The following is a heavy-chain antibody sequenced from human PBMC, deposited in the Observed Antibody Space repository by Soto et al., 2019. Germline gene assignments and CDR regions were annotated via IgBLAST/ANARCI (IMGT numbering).Heavy chain of an antibody. V-gene: IGHV4-31*03. Sequence: SETLSLTCTVSGGSISSGGYYWSWIRQHPGKGLEWIGYIYYSGSTYYNPSLKSRVTISVDTSKNQFSLKLSSVTAADTAVYYCARELLDGCSGGSCSKDAFDIWGQGTMVTVSS. CDR2: IYYSGST. J-gene: IGHJ3*02. D-gene: IGHD2-15*01. CDR3: ARELLDGCSGGSCSKDAFDI. CDR1: GGSISSGGYY.